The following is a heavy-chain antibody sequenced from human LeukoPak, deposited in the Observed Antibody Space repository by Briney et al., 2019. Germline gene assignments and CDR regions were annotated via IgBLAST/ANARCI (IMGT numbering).Heavy chain of an antibody. CDR2: ISGSGGST. Sequence: GGSLRLSCAASGFTFSSYEMNWVRQAPGKGLEWVSAISGSGGSTYYADSVKGRFTISRDNSKNTLYLQMNSLRAEDTAVYYCAKDYYGSGSYFYWGQGTLVTVSS. J-gene: IGHJ4*02. V-gene: IGHV3-23*01. CDR3: AKDYYGSGSYFY. CDR1: GFTFSSYE. D-gene: IGHD3-10*01.